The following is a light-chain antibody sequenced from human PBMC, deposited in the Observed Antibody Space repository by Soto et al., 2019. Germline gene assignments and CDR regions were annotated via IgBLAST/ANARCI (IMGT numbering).Light chain of an antibody. CDR1: QGISNY. CDR2: AAS. Sequence: DIQMTQSPSSLSASVGARVTITCRATQGISNYLAWYQQKPGKVPKLLIYAASTLQSGVPSRFSGSGSGTDFTLTISSLQPGDVATYYCQRYISAPFTFGPGTNVDIK. CDR3: QRYISAPFT. V-gene: IGKV1-27*01. J-gene: IGKJ3*01.